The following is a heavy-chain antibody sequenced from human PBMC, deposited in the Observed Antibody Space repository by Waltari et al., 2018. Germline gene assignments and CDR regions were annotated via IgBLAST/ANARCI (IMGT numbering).Heavy chain of an antibody. CDR3: ARGEASYDFWSGYYHWYFDL. Sequence: QVQLVQSGAEVKKPGASVKVSCKASGYTFTSYDINWVRQATGQGLEWMGWMNPNSGNTGYAQKFQGRVTITRNTSISTAYMELSSLRSEDTAVYYCARGEASYDFWSGYYHWYFDLWGRGTLVTVSS. CDR1: GYTFTSYD. J-gene: IGHJ2*01. D-gene: IGHD3-3*01. V-gene: IGHV1-8*03. CDR2: MNPNSGNT.